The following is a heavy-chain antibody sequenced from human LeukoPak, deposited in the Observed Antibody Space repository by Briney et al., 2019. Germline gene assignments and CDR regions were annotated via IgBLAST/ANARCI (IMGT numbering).Heavy chain of an antibody. CDR2: INSDGINT. CDR3: ANHYFDY. J-gene: IGHJ4*02. CDR1: GFTFSSYW. D-gene: IGHD1-14*01. V-gene: IGHV3-74*01. Sequence: PGGSLRLSCAASGFTFSSYWMHWVRQAPGKGLVWVSRINSDGINTSYADSVKGRFTISRDISKNTLSLQMNGLRTEDTAVYYCANHYFDYWGQGTLVTVSS.